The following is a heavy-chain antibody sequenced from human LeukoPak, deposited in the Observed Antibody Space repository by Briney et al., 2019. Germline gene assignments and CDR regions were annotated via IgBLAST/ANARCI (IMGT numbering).Heavy chain of an antibody. V-gene: IGHV3-23*01. Sequence: GGSLRLSCAASGFTFSSYGMSWVRQAPGKGLEWVSAISGSGSSTYYAASVKGRFTISRDNAKNSLYLQMNSLRAEDTAVYYCARAGSSGPHAFDIWGQGTMVTVSS. CDR2: ISGSGSST. J-gene: IGHJ3*02. CDR3: ARAGSSGPHAFDI. CDR1: GFTFSSYG. D-gene: IGHD6-19*01.